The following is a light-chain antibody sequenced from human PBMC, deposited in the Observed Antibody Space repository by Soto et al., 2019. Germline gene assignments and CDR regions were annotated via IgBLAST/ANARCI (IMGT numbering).Light chain of an antibody. Sequence: EIVMTQSPATLSVSPGERATLSCRASQSVSSNLAWYQQKPGQAHRLLIYGAFRRATGIQDRFSGSGSGTDFTLTTSRLEPEDFAVYHCQQYGESPWTFGQGTKVDIK. CDR1: QSVSSN. CDR3: QQYGESPWT. V-gene: IGKV3-20*01. J-gene: IGKJ1*01. CDR2: GAF.